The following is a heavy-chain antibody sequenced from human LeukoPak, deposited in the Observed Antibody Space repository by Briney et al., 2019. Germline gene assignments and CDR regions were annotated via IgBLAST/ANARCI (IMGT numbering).Heavy chain of an antibody. CDR3: ARNALPYCSSTSCYYGFDY. J-gene: IGHJ4*02. Sequence: GGSLRLSCTASGFTFSSYTMSWVRQAPGKGLKWVSTITTGGPNTYYADSVKGRFTVSRDDSKNTLYLQMNSLRAEDTAVYYCARNALPYCSSTSCYYGFDYWGQGTLVTVSS. CDR1: GFTFSSYT. CDR2: ITTGGPNT. D-gene: IGHD2-2*01. V-gene: IGHV3-23*01.